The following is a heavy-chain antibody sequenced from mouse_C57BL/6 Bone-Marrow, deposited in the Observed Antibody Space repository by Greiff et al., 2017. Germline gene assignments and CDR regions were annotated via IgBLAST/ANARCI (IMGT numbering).Heavy chain of an antibody. CDR3: ARVIWGFAY. CDR1: GYSITSGYY. V-gene: IGHV3-6*01. J-gene: IGHJ3*01. D-gene: IGHD1-1*02. Sequence: EVKLQESGPGLVKPSQSLSLTCSVTGYSITSGYYWNWIRQFPGNKLEWMGYISYDGSNNYNPSLKNRISITRDTSKNQFFLKLNSVTTEDTATYYCARVIWGFAYWGQGTLVTVSA. CDR2: ISYDGSN.